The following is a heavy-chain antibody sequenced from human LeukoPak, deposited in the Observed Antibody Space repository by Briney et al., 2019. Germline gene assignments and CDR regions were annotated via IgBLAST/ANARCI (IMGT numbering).Heavy chain of an antibody. V-gene: IGHV3-66*01. CDR2: IYSGGST. CDR1: GFTVSSNY. Sequence: GGSLRLSCAASGFTVSSNYMSWVRQAPGKGLEWVSVIYSGGSTYYADSVKGRFTISRDNSKNTLYLQMNSLGAEDTAVYYCARARDNQGSYYFDYWGQGTLVTVSS. J-gene: IGHJ4*02. CDR3: ARARDNQGSYYFDY. D-gene: IGHD5-24*01.